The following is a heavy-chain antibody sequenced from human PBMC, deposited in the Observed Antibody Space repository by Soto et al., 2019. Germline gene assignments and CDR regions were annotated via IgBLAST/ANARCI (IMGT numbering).Heavy chain of an antibody. Sequence: EVQLVESGGGLVQPGGSLRLSCAVSGFTFSSYDMHCVRQATGKGLEWVSAIGTTGDTYYPGSVKGRFTISRENAKNSLYLQMNSLRAGDTAVYYCARGGVVAAEYDAFDIWGQGTMVTVSS. D-gene: IGHD2-15*01. CDR1: GFTFSSYD. J-gene: IGHJ3*02. V-gene: IGHV3-13*01. CDR3: ARGGVVAAEYDAFDI. CDR2: IGTTGDT.